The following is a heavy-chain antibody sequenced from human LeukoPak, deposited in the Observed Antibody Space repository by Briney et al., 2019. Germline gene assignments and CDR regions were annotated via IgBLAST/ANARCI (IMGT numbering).Heavy chain of an antibody. CDR3: ARVDWMIGAFDI. CDR1: GFTFSTYS. V-gene: IGHV3-48*02. CDR2: ITSSSSTI. J-gene: IGHJ3*02. Sequence: PGGSLRLSCAASGFTFSTYSMNWVRQAPGKGLEWVSYITSSSSTIYYADSVRGRFTISRDNAKNSPYLQMNSLRDEDTAVYYCARVDWMIGAFDIWGQGTMVTVSS. D-gene: IGHD3-22*01.